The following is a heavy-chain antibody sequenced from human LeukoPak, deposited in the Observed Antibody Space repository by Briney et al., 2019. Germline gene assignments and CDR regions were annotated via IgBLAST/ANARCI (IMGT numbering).Heavy chain of an antibody. J-gene: IGHJ4*02. CDR2: INHSGST. D-gene: IGHD4-23*01. V-gene: IGHV4-34*01. Sequence: SETLSLTCAVYGGSFSGYYWSWIRQPPGKGLEWIGEINHSGSTNYNPSLKRRVTISVDTSKNQFSLKLSSVTAADTAVYYCASVPRGGKSTRDYWGQGTLVTVSS. CDR3: ASVPRGGKSTRDY. CDR1: GGSFSGYY.